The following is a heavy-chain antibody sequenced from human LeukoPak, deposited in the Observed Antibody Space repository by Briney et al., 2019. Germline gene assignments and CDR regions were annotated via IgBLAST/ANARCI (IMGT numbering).Heavy chain of an antibody. CDR3: ARSVPDYTRFDY. J-gene: IGHJ4*02. CDR2: FKTKYHQV. Sequence: GGSLRLSCAASGFTFSSYAMSWVRQAPGKGLEWVSTFKTKYHQVYYAESVRGRFTISTDNSRNTVFLQMNSLRADDTALYYCARSVPDYTRFDYWGQGALVTVSS. CDR1: GFTFSSYA. V-gene: IGHV3-23*05. D-gene: IGHD4-11*01.